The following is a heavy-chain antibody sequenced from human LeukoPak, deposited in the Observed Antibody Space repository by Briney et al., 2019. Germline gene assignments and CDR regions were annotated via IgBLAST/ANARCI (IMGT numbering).Heavy chain of an antibody. D-gene: IGHD3-10*01. Sequence: ASVRVSCKASGYTFTSYGISWVRQAPGQGLEWMGWISAYNGNTNYAQKLQGRVTMTTDTSTSTAYMELRSLRSDDTAVYYCARDGELHYYYYYYMDVWGKGTTVTASS. J-gene: IGHJ6*03. CDR2: ISAYNGNT. CDR1: GYTFTSYG. CDR3: ARDGELHYYYYYYMDV. V-gene: IGHV1-18*01.